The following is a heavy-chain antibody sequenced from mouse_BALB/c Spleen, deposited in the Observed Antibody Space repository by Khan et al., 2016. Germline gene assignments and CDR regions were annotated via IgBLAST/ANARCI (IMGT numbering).Heavy chain of an antibody. CDR1: GFSLTTYG. D-gene: IGHD2-4*01. V-gene: IGHV2-2*02. CDR3: ARTYDYDGVFDY. CDR2: IWSGGST. Sequence: VELVESGPGLVQPSQSLSITCTVSGFSLTTYGVQWVRQSPGKALEWLGVIWSGGSTDYNAPFISRLSISRDTSKSQVFFKMSSLQTKDTAIYYCARTYDYDGVFDYWGQGTILTVSS. J-gene: IGHJ2*01.